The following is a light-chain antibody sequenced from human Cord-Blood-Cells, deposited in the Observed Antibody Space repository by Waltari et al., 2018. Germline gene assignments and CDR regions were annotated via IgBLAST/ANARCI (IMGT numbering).Light chain of an antibody. Sequence: QSALTQPASVSGSPGQSITISCTGTSSDVGSYNLVSWYQRHPGKAPKLMIYESSKRPSGFSNGFSGAKSGNTASRTNAGLQAEDEADDYCCSYAGSSTWVFGGGTKLTVL. CDR1: SSDVGSYNL. J-gene: IGLJ3*02. V-gene: IGLV2-23*01. CDR3: CSYAGSSTWV. CDR2: ESS.